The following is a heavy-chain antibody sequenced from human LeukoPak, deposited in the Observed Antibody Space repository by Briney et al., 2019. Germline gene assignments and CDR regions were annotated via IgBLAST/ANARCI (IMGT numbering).Heavy chain of an antibody. J-gene: IGHJ4*02. Sequence: GGSLRLSCAASGFTFSSYTMNWVRQAPGKGLEWVSIISSGSSYIYYADSVKGRFTISRDNAKNSLYLQMNSLRAEDTAVYYCARVMSRGAMVRGVIGVYDYWGQGTLVTVSS. V-gene: IGHV3-21*01. D-gene: IGHD3-10*01. CDR2: ISSGSSYI. CDR1: GFTFSSYT. CDR3: ARVMSRGAMVRGVIGVYDY.